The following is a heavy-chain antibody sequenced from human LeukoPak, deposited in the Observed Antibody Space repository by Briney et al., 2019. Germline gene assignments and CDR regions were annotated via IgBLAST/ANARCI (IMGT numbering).Heavy chain of an antibody. V-gene: IGHV3-53*01. CDR1: GFTVSSNY. CDR2: IYSGGTT. CDR3: ARGSGSLDY. D-gene: IGHD6-19*01. J-gene: IGHJ4*02. Sequence: PGGSLRLSCAASGFTVSSNYITWVRPVPAKGLEWVSFIYSGGTTYYADSVKGRFTISRDSSRNTVYLQMNSLRAEDTAVYYRARGSGSLDYWGQGTLVTVSS.